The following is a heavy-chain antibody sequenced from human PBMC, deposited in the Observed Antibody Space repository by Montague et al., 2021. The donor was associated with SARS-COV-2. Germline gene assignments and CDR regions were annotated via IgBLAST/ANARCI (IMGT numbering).Heavy chain of an antibody. CDR2: FDSEDGET. V-gene: IGHV1-24*01. CDR1: GYSLSEFS. Sequence: SVKVSCKVSGYSLSEFSMQIHWVRQAPGKGLEWVGEFDSEDGETIYAQKFQGRVTTTEDRSTDTVYMELSSLTSEDTAIFFCATLGVEVITYAFDIWGQGTMVTVSS. D-gene: IGHD3-22*01. CDR3: ATLGVEVITYAFDI. J-gene: IGHJ3*02.